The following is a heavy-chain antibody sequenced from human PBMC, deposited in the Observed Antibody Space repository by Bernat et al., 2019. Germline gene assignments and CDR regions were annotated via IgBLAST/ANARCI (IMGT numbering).Heavy chain of an antibody. V-gene: IGHV3-43*02. CDR1: GFTFDDYA. J-gene: IGHJ6*02. Sequence: VQLVESGGGVVQPGGSLRLSCAASGFTFDDYAMHWVRQAPGKGLEWVSLISGDGGSTYYADSVKGRFTISRDNSKNSLYLQMNSLRTEDTALYYCAKVFGYYDFWSGPDYYGMDVWGQGTTVTVSS. CDR2: ISGDGGST. CDR3: AKVFGYYDFWSGPDYYGMDV. D-gene: IGHD3-3*01.